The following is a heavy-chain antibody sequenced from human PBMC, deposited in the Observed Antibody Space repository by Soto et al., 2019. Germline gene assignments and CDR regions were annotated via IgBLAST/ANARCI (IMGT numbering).Heavy chain of an antibody. CDR1: GFIFSDHY. D-gene: IGHD1-26*01. CDR3: ARDLSGSNIVY. CDR2: TRNKANTYTT. Sequence: EVQLVESGGGLDQPGGSLRLSCAASGFIFSDHYMDWVRQPPGKGLEWVGRTRNKANTYTTEYAASVKGRFTMSRDDSKNALYLQMNSLKTEHTAVYYCARDLSGSNIVYWGHGTLVTVSS. J-gene: IGHJ4*01. V-gene: IGHV3-72*01.